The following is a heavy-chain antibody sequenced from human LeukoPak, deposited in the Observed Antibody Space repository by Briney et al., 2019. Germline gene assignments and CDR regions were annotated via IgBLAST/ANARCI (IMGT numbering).Heavy chain of an antibody. CDR2: IVPIFGKS. D-gene: IGHD6-19*01. J-gene: IGHJ4*02. CDR1: GGTFTAFA. Sequence: SVKVSCKASGGTFTAFAISWMRQAPGQGLQWMGAIVPIFGKSHYAQKLQGRLTITADESTNTAFMELARLTADDTAVYYCARESLAGTWPSDYWGQGTLVTVSS. V-gene: IGHV1-69*01. CDR3: ARESLAGTWPSDY.